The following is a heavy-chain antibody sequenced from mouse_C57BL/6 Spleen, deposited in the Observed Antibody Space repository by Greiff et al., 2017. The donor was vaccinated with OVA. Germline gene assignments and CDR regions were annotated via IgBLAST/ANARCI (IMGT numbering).Heavy chain of an antibody. J-gene: IGHJ4*01. D-gene: IGHD2-3*01. CDR3: ARPIYDGPMDY. CDR1: GFTFSSYG. CDR2: ISSGGSYT. V-gene: IGHV5-6*01. Sequence: EVQLKESGGDLVKPGGSLKLSCAASGFTFSSYGMSWVRQTPDKRLEWVATISSGGSYTYYPDSVKGRFTISRDNAKNTLYLQMSSLKSEDTAMYYCARPIYDGPMDYWGQGTSVTVSS.